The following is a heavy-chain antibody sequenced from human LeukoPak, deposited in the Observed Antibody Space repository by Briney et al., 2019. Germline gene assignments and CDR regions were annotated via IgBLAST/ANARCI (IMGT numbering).Heavy chain of an antibody. Sequence: GGSLRLSCVGSGFTFSTYEMTWVRQAPGKGLEWVSYISSSGGTIYYADSVKGRFTISRDNAKNSLYLQMNSLRAEDTAVYYCARVSGSYGDSAYWGQGTLVTVSS. V-gene: IGHV3-48*03. J-gene: IGHJ4*02. D-gene: IGHD1-26*01. CDR2: ISSSGGTI. CDR1: GFTFSTYE. CDR3: ARVSGSYGDSAY.